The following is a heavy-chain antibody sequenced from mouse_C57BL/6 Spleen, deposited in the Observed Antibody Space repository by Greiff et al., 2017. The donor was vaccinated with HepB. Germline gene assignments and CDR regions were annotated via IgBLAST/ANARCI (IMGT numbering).Heavy chain of an antibody. CDR2: ISSGGSYT. D-gene: IGHD2-5*01. V-gene: IGHV5-6*01. Sequence: EVKVVESGGDLVKPGGSLKLSCAASGFTFSSYGMSWVRQTPDKRLEWVATISSGGSYTYYPDSVKGRFTISRDNAKNTLYLQMSSLKSEDTAMYYCASARPSNSFAYWGQGTLVTVSA. CDR1: GFTFSSYG. J-gene: IGHJ3*01. CDR3: ASARPSNSFAY.